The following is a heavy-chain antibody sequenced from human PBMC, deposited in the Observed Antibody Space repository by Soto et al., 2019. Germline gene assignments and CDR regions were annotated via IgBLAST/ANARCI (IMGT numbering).Heavy chain of an antibody. J-gene: IGHJ4*02. CDR1: GFTFSSYG. D-gene: IGHD3-3*01. CDR3: ANDNTYYFWSGYFDF. CDR2: ISYDGSNK. V-gene: IGHV3-30*18. Sequence: QVQLVESWGGVVQPGRSLRLSCAASGFTFSSYGMHWVRQAPGKGLEGVAVISYDGSNKYYADSVKGRFTISRDNYNNKRYLQMNSLRADDTAVYYCANDNTYYFWSGYFDFWGPGTLVTVSS.